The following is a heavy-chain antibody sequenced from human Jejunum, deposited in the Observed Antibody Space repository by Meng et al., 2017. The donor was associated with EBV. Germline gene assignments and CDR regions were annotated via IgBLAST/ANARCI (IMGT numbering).Heavy chain of an antibody. V-gene: IGHV4-34*02. CDR1: RGSFSGYY. CDR2: INHSGST. CDR3: ARVAFSYTTRSLDS. Sequence: QVPSQQWVAGLLKPAGTLSLTCAVYRGSFSGYYWSWIRQHPGKGLEWIGEINHSGSTNYNPSLRSRVTISVETSKNQFSLRLNSVTAADTAVYYCARVAFSYTTRSLDSWGQGTLVTVSS. J-gene: IGHJ4*02. D-gene: IGHD3-16*02.